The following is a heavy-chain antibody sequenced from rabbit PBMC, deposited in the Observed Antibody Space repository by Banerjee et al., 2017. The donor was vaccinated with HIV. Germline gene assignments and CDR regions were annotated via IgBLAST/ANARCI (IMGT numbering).Heavy chain of an antibody. J-gene: IGHJ4*01. CDR1: GIDFSRYYY. D-gene: IGHD6-1*01. CDR3: AREIRYDGGDGYGYTLNL. V-gene: IGHV1S40*01. Sequence: QSLEESGGGLVKPGGTLTLTCKASGIDFSRYYYMCWVRQAPGKGLELIACIYTSSGSTWYASWAKGRFTISKTSSTTVTLEMTSLTAADTATYFCAREIRYDGGDGYGYTLNLWGPGTLVTVS. CDR2: IYTSSGST.